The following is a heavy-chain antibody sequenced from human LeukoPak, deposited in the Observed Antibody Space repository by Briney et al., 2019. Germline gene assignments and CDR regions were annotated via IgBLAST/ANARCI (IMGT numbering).Heavy chain of an antibody. Sequence: PSETLSLTCTVSSGSISTSNYYWGWVRQPPGKALEWIGNIFYSGSTYYSPSLKSRVTISVDTSKNQFSLKLSSVTAADTAVYYCARGIKAYYYYYMDVWGKGTTVTVSS. CDR3: ARGIKAYYYYYMDV. V-gene: IGHV4-39*07. J-gene: IGHJ6*03. CDR2: IFYSGST. CDR1: SGSISTSNYY.